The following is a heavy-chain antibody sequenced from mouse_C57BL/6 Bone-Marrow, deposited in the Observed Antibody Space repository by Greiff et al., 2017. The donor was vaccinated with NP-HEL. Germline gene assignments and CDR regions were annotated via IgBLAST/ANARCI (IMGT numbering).Heavy chain of an antibody. V-gene: IGHV5-6*01. CDR1: GFTFSSYG. CDR2: ISSGGSYT. CDR3: ARHYYGSSGDY. Sequence: EVQLVESGGDLVKPGGSLKLSCAASGFTFSSYGMSWVRQTPDKRLEWVATISSGGSYTYYPDSVKGRFTISRDNAKNTLYLQMSSLKSEDTAMYYCARHYYGSSGDYWGQGTTLTVSS. D-gene: IGHD1-1*01. J-gene: IGHJ2*01.